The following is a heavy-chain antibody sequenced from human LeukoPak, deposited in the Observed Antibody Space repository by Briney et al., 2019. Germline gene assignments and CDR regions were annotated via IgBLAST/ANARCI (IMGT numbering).Heavy chain of an antibody. CDR3: ARDRPHGGHNGFDS. Sequence: GGSLRLSCAASGFSVSEHYMNWIRQAPGMGLEWVSAIYTNGNTYYADSVRGRFTISRDNFRNILYLQLNSLRGDDTVVYYCARDRPHGGHNGFDSWGQGTLVTVSS. CDR2: IYTNGNT. J-gene: IGHJ4*02. V-gene: IGHV3-53*01. D-gene: IGHD4-23*01. CDR1: GFSVSEHY.